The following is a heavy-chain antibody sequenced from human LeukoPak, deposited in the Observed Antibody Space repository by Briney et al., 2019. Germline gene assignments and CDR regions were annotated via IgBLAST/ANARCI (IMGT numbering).Heavy chain of an antibody. CDR2: ISGLGGST. D-gene: IGHD5-18*01. J-gene: IGHJ4*02. Sequence: GGSLRLSCAASGFTFYDYGMHWVRQAPGKGLQWVSLISGLGGSTYYADSVKGRFTISGDNSKNSLYLQMNSLRTEDTALYYCAKGGYSYGYYFDYWGQGTLVTVSS. CDR3: AKGGYSYGYYFDY. CDR1: GFTFYDYG. V-gene: IGHV3-43*02.